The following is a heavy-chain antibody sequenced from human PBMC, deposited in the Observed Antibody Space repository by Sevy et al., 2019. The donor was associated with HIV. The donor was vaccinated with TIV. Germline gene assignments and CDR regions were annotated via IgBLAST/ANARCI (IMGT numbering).Heavy chain of an antibody. CDR2: IYYSGST. J-gene: IGHJ5*02. V-gene: IGHV4-39*01. CDR1: GGSISSSSYY. D-gene: IGHD3-3*01. CDR3: ARSGDDDFWSGYPTGWFDP. Sequence: SETLSLTCTVSGGSISSSSYYWGWIRQPPGKGLEWIGSIYYSGSTYYNPSLKSRVTISVDTSKNQFSLKLSSVTAADTAVYYCARSGDDDFWSGYPTGWFDPWGQRTLVTVSS.